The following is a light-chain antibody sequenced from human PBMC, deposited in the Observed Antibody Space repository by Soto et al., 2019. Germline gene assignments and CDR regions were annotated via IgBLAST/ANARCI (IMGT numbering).Light chain of an antibody. CDR2: SNY. V-gene: IGLV1-44*01. CDR1: SSNIESNT. Sequence: QSVLTQPPSASGTPGQRVTISCSGSSSNIESNTVTWYQQLPGTAPKLVIYSNYDRPSGVPDRFSGSKSGTSASLTITGLQAEDEADYYCQSYDARLRGSGVFGTGTKLTVL. CDR3: QSYDARLRGSGV. J-gene: IGLJ1*01.